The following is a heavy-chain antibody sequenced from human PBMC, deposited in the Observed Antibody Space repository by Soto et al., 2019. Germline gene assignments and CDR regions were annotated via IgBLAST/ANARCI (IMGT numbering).Heavy chain of an antibody. J-gene: IGHJ6*02. V-gene: IGHV4-34*09. CDR1: GGSFSGYY. D-gene: IGHD6-19*01. CDR2: INHSGST. Sequence: PSETLSLTCAVYGGSFSGYYWSWIRQPPGKGLEWIGEINHSGSTNYNPSLKSRVTISVDTSKDQFSLKLSSVTAADPAVYYCARDFTDSSGPTLGMGVWGQGTLVTVSS. CDR3: ARDFTDSSGPTLGMGV.